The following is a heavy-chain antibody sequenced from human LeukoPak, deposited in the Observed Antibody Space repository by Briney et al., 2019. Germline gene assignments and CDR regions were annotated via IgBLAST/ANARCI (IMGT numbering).Heavy chain of an antibody. CDR2: ISYDGSNE. CDR3: AKFFTGEYVRAFDV. V-gene: IGHV3-30*18. Sequence: GSLRLSCAASGFTFSSYAMHWVRQAPGKGLEWVAVISYDGSNEYYADSVKGRFTISRDNSKNTLYLQMNSLRAEDTAVYYCAKFFTGEYVRAFDVWGQGTMVTVSS. CDR1: GFTFSSYA. D-gene: IGHD3-10*02. J-gene: IGHJ3*01.